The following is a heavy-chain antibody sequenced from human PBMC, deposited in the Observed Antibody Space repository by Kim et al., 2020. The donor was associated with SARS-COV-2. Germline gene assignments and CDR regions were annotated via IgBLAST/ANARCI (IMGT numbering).Heavy chain of an antibody. Sequence: GGSLRLSCAASGFTFNTYAMSWVRQAPGKGLEWVSGIRDSGGSTKYADSVKGRFSISRDNSKNTLHLQMDSLRAEDTAVYYCAKVTSGSSGWFEYFQHWGQGTLVTVSS. CDR2: IRDSGGST. CDR1: GFTFNTYA. CDR3: AKVTSGSSGWFEYFQH. J-gene: IGHJ1*01. V-gene: IGHV3-23*01. D-gene: IGHD6-19*01.